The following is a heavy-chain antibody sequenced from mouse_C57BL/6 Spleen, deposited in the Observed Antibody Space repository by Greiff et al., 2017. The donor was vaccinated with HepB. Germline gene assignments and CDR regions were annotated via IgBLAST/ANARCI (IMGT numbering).Heavy chain of an antibody. CDR1: GFTFSSYA. CDR2: ISSGGDYI. J-gene: IGHJ4*01. CDR3: TRDRGYGNYDYAMDY. Sequence: EVKLMESGEGLVKPGGSLKLSCAASGFTFSSYAMSWVRQTPEKRLEWVAYISSGGDYIYYADTVKGRFTISRDNARNTLYLQMSSLKSEDTAMYYCTRDRGYGNYDYAMDYWGQGTSVTVSS. V-gene: IGHV5-9-1*02. D-gene: IGHD2-1*01.